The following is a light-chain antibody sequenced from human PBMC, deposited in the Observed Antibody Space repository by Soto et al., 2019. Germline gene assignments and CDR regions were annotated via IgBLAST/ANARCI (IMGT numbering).Light chain of an antibody. Sequence: EIVMTQSPATLSVSPGVGATLSCKASQNVYNNLAWYQQRPGQPPRLLIYDASTSDTGISHRFSGSGYGTEFTLTISSLQSEDFAVYFCQQCRNWPLTYGGGTKVEIK. CDR2: DAS. J-gene: IGKJ4*01. CDR3: QQCRNWPLT. V-gene: IGKV3-15*01. CDR1: QNVYNN.